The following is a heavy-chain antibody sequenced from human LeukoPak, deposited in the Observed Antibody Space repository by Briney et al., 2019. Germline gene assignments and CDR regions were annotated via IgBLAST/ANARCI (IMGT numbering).Heavy chain of an antibody. D-gene: IGHD4-17*01. CDR1: GFTFSSYG. CDR2: IWYDGSNK. V-gene: IGHV3-33*01. Sequence: PGRSLRLSCAASGFTFSSYGMHWVRQAPGKGLEWVAVIWYDGSNKYYADSVKGRFTIPRDNSKNTLYLQMNSLRAEDTAVYYCAISSTVTTLFDYWGQGTLVTVSS. J-gene: IGHJ4*02. CDR3: AISSTVTTLFDY.